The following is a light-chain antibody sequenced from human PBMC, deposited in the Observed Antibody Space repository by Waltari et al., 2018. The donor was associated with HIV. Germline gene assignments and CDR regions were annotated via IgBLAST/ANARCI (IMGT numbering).Light chain of an antibody. V-gene: IGLV1-51*01. J-gene: IGLJ3*02. CDR1: SSNIANNY. CDR3: GTWDTSLSAGV. Sequence: SVLKQPPAVSAAPGQTVTISCSGSSSNIANNYVSCYQQLPGTAPKLLIYDNNRGASGIPDRFSGSKYGTSASLAIAGLQTGDEADYYCGTWDTSLSAGVFGGGTKVTVL. CDR2: DNN.